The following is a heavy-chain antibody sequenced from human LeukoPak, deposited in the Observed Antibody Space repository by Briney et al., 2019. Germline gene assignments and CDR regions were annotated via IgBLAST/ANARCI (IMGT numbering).Heavy chain of an antibody. Sequence: SETLSLTCTVSGGSISSDYWSWIRQPVGKGLEWIGRIYTSGSTDYNPSLKSRVTMSVDTSKNKFSLKVTSVTAADTAVYYCARHLNAGSYPLDHWGQGTLVTVSS. CDR2: IYTSGST. J-gene: IGHJ4*02. D-gene: IGHD1-26*01. CDR3: ARHLNAGSYPLDH. CDR1: GGSISSDY. V-gene: IGHV4-4*07.